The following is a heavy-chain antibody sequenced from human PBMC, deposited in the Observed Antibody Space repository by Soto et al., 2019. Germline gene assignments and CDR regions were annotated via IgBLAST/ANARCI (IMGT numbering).Heavy chain of an antibody. CDR2: IIPIFGTA. J-gene: IGHJ3*02. CDR1: GVTFSSYA. V-gene: IGHV1-69*13. Sequence: GASVKVSCKASGVTFSSYAISWVRQAPGQGLEWMGGIIPIFGTANYAQKFQGRVTITADESTSTAYMELSSLRSEDTAVYYCARDLPSSIAARLDIWGQGTMVTVSS. D-gene: IGHD6-6*01. CDR3: ARDLPSSIAARLDI.